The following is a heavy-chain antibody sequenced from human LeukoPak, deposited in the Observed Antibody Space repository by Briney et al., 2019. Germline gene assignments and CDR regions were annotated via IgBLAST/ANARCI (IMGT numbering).Heavy chain of an antibody. CDR2: IYHSGST. J-gene: IGHJ4*02. CDR1: GGSISSGGYS. V-gene: IGHV4-30-2*01. D-gene: IGHD5-18*01. Sequence: SQTLSLTCAVSGGSISSGGYSWSWIRQPPGKGLEWIGYIYHSGSTNYNPSLKSRVTISVDTSKNQFSLKLSSVTAADTAVYYCARGSERGYSYGYYFDYWGQGTLVTVSS. CDR3: ARGSERGYSYGYYFDY.